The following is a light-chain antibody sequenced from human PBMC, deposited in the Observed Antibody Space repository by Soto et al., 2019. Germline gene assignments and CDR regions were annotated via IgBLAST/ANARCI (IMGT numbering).Light chain of an antibody. CDR2: DAS. Sequence: EIVLTQSPATLSLSPGERATLSCRASQSVSSYLAGYQQKPGQAPRLLIYDASNRATGIPARFSGSGSGTDFTLTISSLEPEDFAVYYCQKRSNWYTFGQGTKLEIK. J-gene: IGKJ2*01. CDR1: QSVSSY. CDR3: QKRSNWYT. V-gene: IGKV3-11*01.